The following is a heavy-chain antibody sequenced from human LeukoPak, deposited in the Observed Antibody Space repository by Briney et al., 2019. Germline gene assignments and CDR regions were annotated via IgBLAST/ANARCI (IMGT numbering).Heavy chain of an antibody. CDR1: GITFSSYA. D-gene: IGHD4-17*01. CDR3: AKMASSHYGDYPIDY. J-gene: IGHJ4*02. V-gene: IGHV3-23*01. CDR2: ISGSGGST. Sequence: GSLRLSCAASGITFSSYAMTWVRQAPGKGLKWVSTISGSGGSTSHTDSVKGRFTIFRDNSRNTLYLQMNSLRADDTAVYYCAKMASSHYGDYPIDYWGQGTLVTVSS.